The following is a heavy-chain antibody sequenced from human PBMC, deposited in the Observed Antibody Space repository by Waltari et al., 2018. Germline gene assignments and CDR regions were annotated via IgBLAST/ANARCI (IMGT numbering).Heavy chain of an antibody. CDR2: IWDDGSNK. J-gene: IGHJ3*02. CDR1: GFTFTNHG. Sequence: QVQLVESGGGVVQSGRSLRLSCVGSGFTFTNHGMNWVRQAPGKGLEWVAVIWDDGSNKNYVDSVKGRFTISRDNSKNTMYLERNRLRAEDTAVYFCARGDGGSGLGASDIWGQGTMVTVSS. CDR3: ARGDGGSGLGASDI. D-gene: IGHD3-3*01. V-gene: IGHV3-33*01.